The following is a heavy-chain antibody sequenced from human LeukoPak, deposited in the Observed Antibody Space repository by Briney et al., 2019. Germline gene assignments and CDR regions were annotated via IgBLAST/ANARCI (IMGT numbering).Heavy chain of an antibody. CDR2: IYYSGST. CDR1: GGSISSYY. D-gene: IGHD3-22*01. J-gene: IGHJ4*02. Sequence: SETLSLTCTVSGGSISSYYWSWIRQPPGKGLEWIGYIYYSGSTNYNPSLKSRVTISVDTSKNQFSLKLSSVTAADTAVYYCASSGYRVYFDYWGQGTLVTVSS. V-gene: IGHV4-59*12. CDR3: ASSGYRVYFDY.